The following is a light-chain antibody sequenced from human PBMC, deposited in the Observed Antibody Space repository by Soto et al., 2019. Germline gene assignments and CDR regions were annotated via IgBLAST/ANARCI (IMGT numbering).Light chain of an antibody. J-gene: IGKJ3*01. CDR2: GAS. Sequence: DIQMTQSPSSLSASVGDRVAITCRSSQSISDYLNWYRQKPGKALKLVIYGASNLQSGVPPRFSGSGSGSEFTLTISGLQPDDFAIYFCQQSYSLPLTFGPGTKVDV. CDR3: QQSYSLPLT. CDR1: QSISDY. V-gene: IGKV1-39*01.